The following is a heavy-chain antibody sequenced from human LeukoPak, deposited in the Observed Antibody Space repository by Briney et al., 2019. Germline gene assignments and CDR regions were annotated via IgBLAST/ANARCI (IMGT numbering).Heavy chain of an antibody. CDR2: INPSGGST. CDR3: ARGLRITIFGVVNDNWFDH. D-gene: IGHD3-3*01. CDR1: GYTFTSYY. J-gene: IGHJ5*02. Sequence: ASVKVSCKASGYTFTSYYMHWVRQAPGQGLEWMGIINPSGGSTSYAQKFQGRVTMTRDTSTSTVYMELSSLRSEDTAVYYCARGLRITIFGVVNDNWFDHWGQGTLVTVSS. V-gene: IGHV1-46*01.